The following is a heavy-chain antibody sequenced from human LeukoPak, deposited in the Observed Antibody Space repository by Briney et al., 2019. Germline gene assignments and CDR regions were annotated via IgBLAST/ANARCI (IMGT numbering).Heavy chain of an antibody. D-gene: IGHD5-12*01. CDR2: ISYDGSNK. Sequence: GGSLRLSCAASGFTFSSYAMHWVRQAPGKGLERVAVISYDGSNKYYADSVKGRFTISRDNSKNTLYLQMNSLRAEDTAVYYCAREYSGYPNPFDYWGQGTLVTVSS. V-gene: IGHV3-30*04. CDR1: GFTFSSYA. CDR3: AREYSGYPNPFDY. J-gene: IGHJ4*02.